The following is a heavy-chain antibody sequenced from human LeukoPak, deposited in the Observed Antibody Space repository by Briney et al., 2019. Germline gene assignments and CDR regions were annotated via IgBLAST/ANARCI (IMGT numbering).Heavy chain of an antibody. V-gene: IGHV3-23*01. CDR3: AKDPNWEGGY. Sequence: GGSLTLSCAASGFSFGDSDMNWFRQAPGKGPQWVANINYLGHFTSYADSVKGRFTIARDNSKNMLFVQMDGLRGEDMALYYCAKDPNWEGGYWGQGILVSVSS. D-gene: IGHD1-1*01. CDR1: GFSFGDSD. CDR2: INYLGHFT. J-gene: IGHJ4*02.